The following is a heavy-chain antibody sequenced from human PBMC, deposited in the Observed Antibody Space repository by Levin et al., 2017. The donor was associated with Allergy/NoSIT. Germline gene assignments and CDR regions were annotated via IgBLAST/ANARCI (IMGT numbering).Heavy chain of an antibody. V-gene: IGHV3-23*01. Sequence: GGSLRLSCVVSGFTFRNYVVSWVRQVPGKGLEWVSSVSGSGDSTYYADSVRGRFTISRDNSKNTLYLQMNSLRAEDTAVYYCAKDPDYGDYSSYWYFDLWGRGTLVTVSS. J-gene: IGHJ2*01. CDR3: AKDPDYGDYSSYWYFDL. CDR1: GFTFRNYV. D-gene: IGHD4-17*01. CDR2: VSGSGDST.